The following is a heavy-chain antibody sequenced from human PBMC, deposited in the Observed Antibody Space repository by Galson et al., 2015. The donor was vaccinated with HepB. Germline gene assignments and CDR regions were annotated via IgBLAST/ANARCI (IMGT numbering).Heavy chain of an antibody. Sequence: SLRLSCAASGFTFSVYSMNWVRQAPGKGLEWVSYISGSGSSIYYADSVKGRFTITRDNAKNSMSLQMNSLRAEDTAVYYCARGDKIQHFDDWGQGTLVTVTS. J-gene: IGHJ4*02. D-gene: IGHD1-1*01. CDR3: ARGDKIQHFDD. CDR1: GFTFSVYS. V-gene: IGHV3-48*01. CDR2: ISGSGSSI.